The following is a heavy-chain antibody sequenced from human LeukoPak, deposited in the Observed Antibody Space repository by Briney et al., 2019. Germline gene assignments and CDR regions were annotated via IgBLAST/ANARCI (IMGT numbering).Heavy chain of an antibody. V-gene: IGHV1-2*02. CDR1: GYTLTHYY. CDR3: ACDTSGNDWDAFAI. D-gene: IGHD5-12*01. Sequence: AVKVSCKASGYTLTHYYMLLVRQAPGQGLEWIGWISPNSVCRNYAQKFEGKVTWASAPSISTAYMDVRGLRSDDSAVYYCACDTSGNDWDAFAIWGQGTMVTVSS. CDR2: ISPNSVCR. J-gene: IGHJ3*02.